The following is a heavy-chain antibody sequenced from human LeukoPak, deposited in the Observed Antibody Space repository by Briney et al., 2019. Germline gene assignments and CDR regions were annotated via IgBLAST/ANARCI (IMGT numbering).Heavy chain of an antibody. CDR3: ARGPDSGSYFAWFGP. D-gene: IGHD3-10*01. CDR1: GGSLSGYY. J-gene: IGHJ5*02. CDR2: INHSGST. Sequence: SETLSLTCTVDGGSLSGYYWGWIRQPPGKGLEWIGEINHSGSTHHNPSLKSRVTISIDTSKNQISLKLSSVTAADTAVYYCARGPDSGSYFAWFGPWGQGTLVTVSS. V-gene: IGHV4-34*01.